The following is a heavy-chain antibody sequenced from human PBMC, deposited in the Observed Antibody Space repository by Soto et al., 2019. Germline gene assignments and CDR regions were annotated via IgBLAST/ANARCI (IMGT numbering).Heavy chain of an antibody. V-gene: IGHV4-59*01. CDR3: ARAKATGRPGGMDF. D-gene: IGHD5-12*01. CDR2: IYYSGST. Sequence: LSLTGTVSCVSISIYYLSWIRHPPGKGLEWIGYIYYSGSTNYNPSLKSRVTISVDTSKNQFSLKLSSVTAADTAVYYCARAKATGRPGGMDFWGQGTTVTVSS. CDR1: CVSISIYY. J-gene: IGHJ6*02.